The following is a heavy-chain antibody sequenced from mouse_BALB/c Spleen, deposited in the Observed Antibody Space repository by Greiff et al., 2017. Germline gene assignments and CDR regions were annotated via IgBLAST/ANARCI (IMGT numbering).Heavy chain of an antibody. CDR2: ISSGGST. Sequence: EVKLVESGGGLVKPGGSLKLSCAASGFTFSSYAMSWVRQTPEKRLEWVASISSGGSTYYPDSVKGRFTISRDNARNILYLQMSSLRSEDTAMYYCARYYYGSSSFAYWGQGTLVTVSA. D-gene: IGHD1-1*01. J-gene: IGHJ3*01. V-gene: IGHV5-6-5*01. CDR1: GFTFSSYA. CDR3: ARYYYGSSSFAY.